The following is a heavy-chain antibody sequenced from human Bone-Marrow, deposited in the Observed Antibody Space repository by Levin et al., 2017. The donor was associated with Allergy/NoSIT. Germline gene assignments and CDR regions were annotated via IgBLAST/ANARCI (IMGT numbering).Heavy chain of an antibody. V-gene: IGHV1-8*01. CDR3: ARPMFFCSGGRCYFDF. CDR1: GYAFHNYE. J-gene: IGHJ4*02. D-gene: IGHD2-15*01. Sequence: AASVKVSCKASGYAFHNYEINWVRQATGQGPEWMGWIHPKSGKTAYAQKFQGRISMTRDTSINTAYMELTSLRSEDTAVYYCARPMFFCSGGRCYFDFWGQGSLVTVSS. CDR2: IHPKSGKT.